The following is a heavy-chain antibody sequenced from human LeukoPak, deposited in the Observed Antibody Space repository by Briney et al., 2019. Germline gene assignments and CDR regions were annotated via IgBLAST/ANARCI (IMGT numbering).Heavy chain of an antibody. D-gene: IGHD5-24*01. CDR3: ARGGDGYNPDFDY. J-gene: IGHJ4*02. Sequence: GGSLRLSCAASGFTFSSYAMSWVRQAPGKGLEWVSYISSSGSTIYYADSVKGRFTISRDNAKNSLYLQMNSLRAEDTAVYYCARGGDGYNPDFDYWGQGTLVIVSS. CDR1: GFTFSSYA. V-gene: IGHV3-48*04. CDR2: ISSSGSTI.